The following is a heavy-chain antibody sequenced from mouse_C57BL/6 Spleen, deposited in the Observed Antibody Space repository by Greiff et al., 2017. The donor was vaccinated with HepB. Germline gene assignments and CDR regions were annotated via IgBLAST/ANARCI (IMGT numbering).Heavy chain of an antibody. Sequence: QVQLQQPGAELVKPGASVKLSCKASGYTFTSYWMHWVKQRPGQGLEWIGEINPSNGRTNYNEKFKSKATLTVDKSSSTAYMQLSSPTSEDSAVYYGSRVITRDYCGQGTTLTVS. V-gene: IGHV1S81*02. CDR2: INPSNGRT. J-gene: IGHJ2*01. D-gene: IGHD6-1*01. CDR3: SRVITRDY. CDR1: GYTFTSYW.